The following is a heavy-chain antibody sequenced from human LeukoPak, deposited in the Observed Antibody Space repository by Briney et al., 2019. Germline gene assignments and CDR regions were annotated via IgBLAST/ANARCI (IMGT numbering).Heavy chain of an antibody. CDR2: LDPEDGET. CDR1: GYTLTELS. Sequence: ASVKVSCKVSGYTLTELSMHWVRQAPGKGLEWMGGLDPEDGETIYAQKFQGRVTMTEDTSTGTAYMELSSLRSEDTAVYYCATLVYYYGMDVWGQGTTVTVSS. J-gene: IGHJ6*02. CDR3: ATLVYYYGMDV. V-gene: IGHV1-24*01.